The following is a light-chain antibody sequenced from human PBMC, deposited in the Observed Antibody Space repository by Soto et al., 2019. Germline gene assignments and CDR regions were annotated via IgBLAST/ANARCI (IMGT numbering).Light chain of an antibody. Sequence: EIVLTQSPATLSLSPGDRATLSCRASQSIGRYLACYQQKVGQAPRLLIYDASNRATAIPARFSGSGSGTDFNLTISSLEPEDCAVYFCQHRSNSPPTWTFGQGTKVEIK. CDR2: DAS. CDR1: QSIGRY. CDR3: QHRSNSPPTWT. J-gene: IGKJ1*01. V-gene: IGKV3-11*01.